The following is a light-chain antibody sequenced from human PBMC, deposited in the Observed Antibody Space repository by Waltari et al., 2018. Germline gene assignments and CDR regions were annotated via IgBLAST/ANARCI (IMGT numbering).Light chain of an antibody. J-gene: IGKJ1*01. CDR3: QRRSNSPPWT. CDR2: DAS. CDR1: QSVSTS. Sequence: GERATLSCRASQSVSTSLAWYQHRPGQAPRLLIYDASTRATGIPARFSGSGSGTDFTLTISSLEPEDFAVYYCQRRSNSPPWTFGQGTTVEVK. V-gene: IGKV3-11*01.